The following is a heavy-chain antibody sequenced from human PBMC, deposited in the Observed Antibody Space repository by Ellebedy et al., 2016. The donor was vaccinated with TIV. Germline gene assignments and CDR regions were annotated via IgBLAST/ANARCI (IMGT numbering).Heavy chain of an antibody. V-gene: IGHV3-7*01. CDR1: GFSFSNYW. D-gene: IGHD3-22*01. CDR2: IQRDGSDK. CDR3: AREDSWDLHDH. Sequence: GGSLRLXXAGSGFSFSNYWMSWVRQAPGKGLEWVANIQRDGSDKYYMDSVKGRFTISRDNAKNSLFLQMDSLRVEDTAVYYCAREDSWDLHDHWGQGTLVTVSS. J-gene: IGHJ4*02.